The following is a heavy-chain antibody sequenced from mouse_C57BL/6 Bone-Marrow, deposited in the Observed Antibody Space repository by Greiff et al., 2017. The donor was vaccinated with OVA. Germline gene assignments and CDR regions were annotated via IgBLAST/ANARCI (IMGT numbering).Heavy chain of an antibody. V-gene: IGHV1-64*01. CDR2: IHPNSGST. D-gene: IGHD1-1*01. Sequence: QVQLKQPGAELVKPGASVKLSCKASGYTFTSYWMHWVKQRPGQGLEWIGMIHPNSGSTNYNEKFKSKATLTVDKSSSTAYMQLSSLTSEDSAVYYCAREGLRSYYFDYWGQGTTLTVSS. CDR3: AREGLRSYYFDY. CDR1: GYTFTSYW. J-gene: IGHJ2*01.